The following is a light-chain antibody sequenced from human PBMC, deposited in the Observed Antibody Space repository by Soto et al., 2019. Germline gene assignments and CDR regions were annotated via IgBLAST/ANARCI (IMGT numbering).Light chain of an antibody. V-gene: IGKV3-20*01. CDR3: QQYASSPPWT. CDR2: GAS. J-gene: IGKJ1*01. Sequence: EILLPQYPGPLSLSPGERATLSCRASQRVSSGYLGWYHQRPGQAPRLLLYGASNRAAGIPDRFSGRGSETDFTLTISRLEPDDFAVYYCQQYASSPPWTFGQGTNVEIK. CDR1: QRVSSGY.